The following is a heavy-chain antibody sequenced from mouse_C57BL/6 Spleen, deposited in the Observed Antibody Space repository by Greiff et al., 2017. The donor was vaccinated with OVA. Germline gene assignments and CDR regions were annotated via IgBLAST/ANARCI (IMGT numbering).Heavy chain of an antibody. D-gene: IGHD2-2*01. CDR3: ARSEDYGYDSAY. CDR1: GYAFSSSW. Sequence: QVQLQQSGPELVKPGASVKISCKASGYAFSSSWMNWVKQRPGKGLEWIGRIYPGDGDTNYNGKFKGKATLTADKSSSTAYMPLSSLTSEDSAVYFCARSEDYGYDSAYWGQGTLVTVSA. CDR2: IYPGDGDT. J-gene: IGHJ3*01. V-gene: IGHV1-82*01.